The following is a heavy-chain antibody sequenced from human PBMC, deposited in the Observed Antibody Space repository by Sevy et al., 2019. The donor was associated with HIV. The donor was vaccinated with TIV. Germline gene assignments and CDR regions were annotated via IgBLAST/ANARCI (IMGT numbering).Heavy chain of an antibody. CDR3: ARSIYCSGGRCYLNWFDP. V-gene: IGHV4-39*01. D-gene: IGHD2-15*01. Sequence: SETLSLTCTVSGGSISSSSYCWGWIRQPPGKGLEWIGSICYSGSTYYNASLKSRVTISVDTSKNQFSLRLSFVTAADTAVFYCARSIYCSGGRCYLNWFDPWGQGTLVTVSS. CDR1: GGSISSSSYC. J-gene: IGHJ5*02. CDR2: ICYSGST.